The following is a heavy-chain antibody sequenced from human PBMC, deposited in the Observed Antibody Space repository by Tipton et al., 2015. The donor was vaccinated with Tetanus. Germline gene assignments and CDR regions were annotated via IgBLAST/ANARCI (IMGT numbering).Heavy chain of an antibody. J-gene: IGHJ4*02. Sequence: QLVQSGAEVKKPGSSVKVSCKASGGGLRKVSVSLLPQAPRQGFLLMGTIIPALSTTTYEQKIRGRITITADGSTSTAYMELSSLTSDDTAVYFCARGHSHLYNWTFGYFDFWGQGTLVTVSS. CDR2: IIPALSTT. D-gene: IGHD1-20*01. CDR1: GGGLRKVS. CDR3: ARGHSHLYNWTFGYFDF. V-gene: IGHV1-69*18.